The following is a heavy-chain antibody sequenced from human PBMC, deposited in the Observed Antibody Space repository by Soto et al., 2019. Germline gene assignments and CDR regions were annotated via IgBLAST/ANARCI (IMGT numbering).Heavy chain of an antibody. V-gene: IGHV4-59*01. Sequence: ASETLSLTCTVSGGSISSYYWSWIRQPPGKGLEWIGYIYYSGSTNYNPSLKSRVTISVDTSKNQFSLKLSSVTAADTAVYYCARVAEYYDSSGYYDWFDPWGQGTLVTVSS. CDR1: GGSISSYY. J-gene: IGHJ5*02. D-gene: IGHD3-22*01. CDR2: IYYSGST. CDR3: ARVAEYYDSSGYYDWFDP.